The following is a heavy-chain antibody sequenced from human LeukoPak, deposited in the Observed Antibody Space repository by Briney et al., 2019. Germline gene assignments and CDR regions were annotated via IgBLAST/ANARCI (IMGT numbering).Heavy chain of an antibody. CDR1: GYTYTTYW. V-gene: IGHV5-51*01. J-gene: IGHJ4*02. CDR3: ASGDSSCHYRLPTEAY. CDR2: FYPVDSET. D-gene: IGHD3-22*01. Sequence: GESLKISCKGPGYTYTTYWFGWVRQMPGKGLEWMGIFYPVDSETKYSPSFEGQVSISADKSINTAYLQWSNLRASDSAMYYCASGDSSCHYRLPTEAYWGQGTLVTVSS.